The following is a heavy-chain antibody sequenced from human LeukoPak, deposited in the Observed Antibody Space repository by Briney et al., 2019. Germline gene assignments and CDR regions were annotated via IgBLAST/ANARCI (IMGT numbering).Heavy chain of an antibody. CDR2: IYHSGST. J-gene: IGHJ4*02. D-gene: IGHD6-6*01. CDR1: GGSISSSNW. Sequence: SETLSLTCAVSGGSISSSNWWSWVRQPPGKGLEWIGEIYHSGSTNYNPSLKSRVTISVDKSKNQFSLKLSSVTAADTAVYYCARGGFFIAARTDFDYWGQGTLLTVSS. V-gene: IGHV4-4*02. CDR3: ARGGFFIAARTDFDY.